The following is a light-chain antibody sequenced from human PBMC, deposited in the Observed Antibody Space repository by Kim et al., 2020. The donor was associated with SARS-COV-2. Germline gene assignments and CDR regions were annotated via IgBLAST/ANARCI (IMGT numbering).Light chain of an antibody. CDR2: NSN. V-gene: IGLV1-44*01. Sequence: GQRVTCTGHGRESNIGSNTVTWYQHLPGTPPKLRIYNSNQRPSGVHDRFSGSKSGTSASLAISGLQSEDEADYYCAAWDDSLNGRVFGGGTQLTVL. CDR3: AAWDDSLNGRV. J-gene: IGLJ3*02. CDR1: ESNIGSNT.